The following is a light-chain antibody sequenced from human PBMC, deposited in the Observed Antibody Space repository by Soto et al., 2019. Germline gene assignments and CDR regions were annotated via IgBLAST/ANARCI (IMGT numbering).Light chain of an antibody. J-gene: IGLJ1*01. V-gene: IGLV1-40*01. Sequence: QSVLTQPPSVSRAPGQRVTISCTGTTSNIGAGSDIHWYQQLPGKAPKLLIYSNSHRPSGVPSRFSGSKSGTSAPLAITGLQAEDEGDYYCQYKITSLSSLSGIYFFRSGTKVTVL. CDR1: TSNIGAGSD. CDR3: QYKITSLSSLSGIYF. CDR2: SNS.